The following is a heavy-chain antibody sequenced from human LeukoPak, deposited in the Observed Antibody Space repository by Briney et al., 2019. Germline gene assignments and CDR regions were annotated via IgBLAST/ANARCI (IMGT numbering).Heavy chain of an antibody. CDR2: IIPIFGTA. J-gene: IGHJ4*02. CDR1: GGTFSSYA. D-gene: IGHD4-17*01. CDR3: AAGGGDYGDQLDY. Sequence: ASVTVSCKASGGTFSSYAISWVRQAPGQGLEWMGGIIPIFGTANYAQKFQGRVTITADKSTSTAYMELSSLRSEDTAVYYCAAGGGDYGDQLDYWGQGTLVTVSS. V-gene: IGHV1-69*06.